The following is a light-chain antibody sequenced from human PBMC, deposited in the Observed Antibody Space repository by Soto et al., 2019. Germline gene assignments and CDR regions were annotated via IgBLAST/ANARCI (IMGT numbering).Light chain of an antibody. J-gene: IGLJ3*02. V-gene: IGLV2-8*01. CDR1: SSDIGLYNY. CDR3: GSWAGDINFDV. Sequence: QSALTQPPSASGSPGQSVTISCSGTSSDIGLYNYVSWYQHHPGTAPRLLIYKDSKRPSGVPDRFSGSKSGNTASLTVSGLQAEDEADYYCGSWAGDINFDVFGGGTQLTVL. CDR2: KDS.